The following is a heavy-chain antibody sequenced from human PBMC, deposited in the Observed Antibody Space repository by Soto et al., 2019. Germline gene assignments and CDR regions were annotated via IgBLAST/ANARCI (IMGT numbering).Heavy chain of an antibody. Sequence: QVQLVQSGAEVKKPGSSVKVSCKASGGTFSSYAISWVRQAPGQGLEWMGGIIPIFGTANYAQKFQGRVRMTADECTSAAEMGLSSLGSEDIGGYYCARARYNTAVAAAGSSPPNRFDPWGQGTLVTVSS. CDR3: ARARYNTAVAAAGSSPPNRFDP. J-gene: IGHJ5*02. CDR2: IIPIFGTA. D-gene: IGHD6-13*01. V-gene: IGHV1-69*19. CDR1: GGTFSSYA.